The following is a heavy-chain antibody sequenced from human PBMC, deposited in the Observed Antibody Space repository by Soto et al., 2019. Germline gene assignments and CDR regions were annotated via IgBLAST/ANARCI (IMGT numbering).Heavy chain of an antibody. CDR2: IKGDGTTK. CDR3: ARHPGEDSDPWDYFES. D-gene: IGHD2-21*01. J-gene: IGHJ4*02. CDR1: GFSFSNYW. V-gene: IGHV3-7*05. Sequence: EVQLVESGGGLVQPGGSLRLSCAASGFSFSNYWMNWVRQAPGKGLEWVASIKGDGTTKYYVDSVKGRFTISRDNAHNSVFLQMNSLRAEDTAMYYCARHPGEDSDPWDYFESWGQGTLVTVST.